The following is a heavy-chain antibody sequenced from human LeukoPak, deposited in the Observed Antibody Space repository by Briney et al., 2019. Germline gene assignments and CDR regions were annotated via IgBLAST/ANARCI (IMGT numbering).Heavy chain of an antibody. CDR2: IYSGGST. CDR1: GFTVSSNY. V-gene: IGHV3-66*01. CDR3: ARSPSIEPYFDY. Sequence: PGGSLRLSCAASGFTVSSNYMSWIRQAPGKGLEWVSVIYSGGSTYYADSVKGRFTISRDNSKNTLYLQMNSLRAEDTAVYYCARSPSIEPYFDYWGQGTLVTVSS. J-gene: IGHJ4*02. D-gene: IGHD6-6*01.